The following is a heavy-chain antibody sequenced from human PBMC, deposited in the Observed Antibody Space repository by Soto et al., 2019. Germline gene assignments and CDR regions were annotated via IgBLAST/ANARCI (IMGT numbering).Heavy chain of an antibody. D-gene: IGHD6-19*01. Sequence: EVQLVESGGGLVQPGGSLRLSCAASGFTFSIHEMNWVRQAPGKGLEWVSYISSIGFATYYADSVKGRFTISRDNAKNSLYLQMNSLRAEDTAVYYCAREGRVGGIDYWGQGTPVTVSS. CDR2: ISSIGFAT. J-gene: IGHJ4*02. CDR3: AREGRVGGIDY. V-gene: IGHV3-48*03. CDR1: GFTFSIHE.